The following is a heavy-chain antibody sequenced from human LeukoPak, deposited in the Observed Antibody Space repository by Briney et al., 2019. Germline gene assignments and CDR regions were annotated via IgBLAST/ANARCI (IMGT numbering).Heavy chain of an antibody. CDR2: MYDSGGTTSYA. CDR3: AKNREQWLVRPANFDY. D-gene: IGHD6-19*01. CDR1: GFTLSSYA. J-gene: IGHJ4*02. V-gene: IGHV3-23*01. Sequence: GGSLRLSCEASGFTLSSYAMNWVRQAPGKGLEWVAGMYDSGGTTSYAWYAGSVKGRFTISRDKFKNTLYQQMNSLRAEDTAVYYCAKNREQWLVRPANFDYWGQGILVSVFS.